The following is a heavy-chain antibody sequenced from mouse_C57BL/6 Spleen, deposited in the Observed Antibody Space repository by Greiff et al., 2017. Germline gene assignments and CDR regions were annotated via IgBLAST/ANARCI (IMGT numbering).Heavy chain of an antibody. D-gene: IGHD2-5*01. J-gene: IGHJ1*03. V-gene: IGHV1-85*01. CDR2: IYPRDGST. CDR3: ARKAYYSNYVGYFDV. CDR1: GYTFTSYD. Sequence: QVQLQQSGPELVKPGASVKLSCKASGYTFTSYDINWVKQRPGPGLEWIGWIYPRDGSTKYNEKFKGKATLTVDTSSSSVYMELHSLTSEDSAVYFCARKAYYSNYVGYFDVWGTGTTVTVSS.